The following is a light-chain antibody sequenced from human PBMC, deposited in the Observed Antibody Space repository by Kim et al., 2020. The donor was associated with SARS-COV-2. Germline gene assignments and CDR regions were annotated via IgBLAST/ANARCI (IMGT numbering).Light chain of an antibody. J-gene: IGKJ1*01. CDR1: QSVGNW. Sequence: SASVGERVTITCRASQSVGNWLAWYQQKPGKAPKLLIYKAFSLESGVPSRFSGSGSGTEFTLTITSLQPDDFATYYCQQYDTDSTFGQGTKVDIK. CDR2: KAF. CDR3: QQYDTDST. V-gene: IGKV1-5*03.